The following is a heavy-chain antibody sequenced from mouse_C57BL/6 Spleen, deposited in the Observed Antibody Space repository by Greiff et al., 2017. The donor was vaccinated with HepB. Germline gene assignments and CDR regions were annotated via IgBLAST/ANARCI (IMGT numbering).Heavy chain of an antibody. J-gene: IGHJ1*03. D-gene: IGHD1-1*01. Sequence: VQLQQSGPELVKPGASVKISCKASGYAFSSSWMNWVKQRPGKGLEWIGRIYPGDGDTNYNGKFKGKATLTADKSSSTAYMQLSSLTSEDSAVYFWARGGFITTVVEYFDVWGTGTTVTVSS. CDR3: ARGGFITTVVEYFDV. CDR1: GYAFSSSW. V-gene: IGHV1-82*01. CDR2: IYPGDGDT.